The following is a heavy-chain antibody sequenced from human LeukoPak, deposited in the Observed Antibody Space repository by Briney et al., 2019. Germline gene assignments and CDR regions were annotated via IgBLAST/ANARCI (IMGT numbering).Heavy chain of an antibody. CDR2: VSRSGTYI. CDR1: GFTFSTYS. J-gene: IGHJ4*02. CDR3: ARDNGHYDVLNGYPIDY. V-gene: IGHV3-21*01. D-gene: IGHD3-9*01. Sequence: GGSLRLSCAASGFTFSTYSMNWVRRAPGKGLEWVSSVSRSGTYIFYADSVKGRFTISRDNAKNSLSLQMNSLRAEDTAVYFCARDNGHYDVLNGYPIDYWGREPWSPSPQ.